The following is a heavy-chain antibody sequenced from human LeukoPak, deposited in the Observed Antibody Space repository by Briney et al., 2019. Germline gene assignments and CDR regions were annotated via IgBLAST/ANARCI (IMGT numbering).Heavy chain of an antibody. CDR3: VRGRPDGSGSSSKFDP. CDR2: IYYSGRT. D-gene: IGHD3-10*01. CDR1: AGSISSSNYY. J-gene: IGHJ5*02. Sequence: SETLSLTCTVSAGSISSSNYYWGWIRQPPGKGLEWIGSIYYSGRTYYNPSLKSRVTISVDTSKQQFSLKLSSVPAADRAVYYCVRGRPDGSGSSSKFDPWGQGTLVRVSS. V-gene: IGHV4-39*01.